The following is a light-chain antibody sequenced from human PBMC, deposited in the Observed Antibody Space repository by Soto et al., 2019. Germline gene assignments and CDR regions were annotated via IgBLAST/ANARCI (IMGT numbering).Light chain of an antibody. V-gene: IGKV1-9*01. J-gene: IGKJ1*01. CDR2: GAS. CDR1: QGVRSY. Sequence: IQLTQSPSSLSASVGDRVTITCRASQGVRSYLACYQQRPGKASKLLIFGASALQSGVPSRFSGGGFARDFTLPITSLQSEDFATSYCHQVYTYPRTFGQGTKV. CDR3: HQVYTYPRT.